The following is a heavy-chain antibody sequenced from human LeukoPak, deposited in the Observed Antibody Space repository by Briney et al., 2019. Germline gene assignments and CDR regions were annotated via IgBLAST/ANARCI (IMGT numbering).Heavy chain of an antibody. Sequence: ASVKVSCKASGHTFTSYGISWVRQAPGQGLEWMGWISAYNGNTNYAQKLQGRVTMTTDTSTSTAYMELRSLRSDDTAVYYCASRNYYDSSGYRTYYYYGMDVWGQGTTVTVSS. J-gene: IGHJ6*02. D-gene: IGHD3-22*01. CDR2: ISAYNGNT. CDR1: GHTFTSYG. CDR3: ASRNYYDSSGYRTYYYYGMDV. V-gene: IGHV1-18*01.